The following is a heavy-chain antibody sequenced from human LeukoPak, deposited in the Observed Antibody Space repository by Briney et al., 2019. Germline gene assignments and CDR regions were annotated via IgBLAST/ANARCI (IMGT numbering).Heavy chain of an antibody. Sequence: NSGGSLRLSCVASGFPFSSVGMNWVRQAPGKGLEWVSYISSDPSHTYHADSVRGRFTISRDNAKHSLYLQMDNLRTEDTAMYYCARDPDYYDSRVVDFWGQGTRVTVSS. CDR3: ARDPDYYDSRVVDF. CDR1: GFPFSSVG. J-gene: IGHJ4*02. CDR2: ISSDPSHT. V-gene: IGHV3-21*01. D-gene: IGHD3-22*01.